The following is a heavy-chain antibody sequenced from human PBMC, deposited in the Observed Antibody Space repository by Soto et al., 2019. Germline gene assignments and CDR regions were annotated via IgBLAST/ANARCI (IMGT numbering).Heavy chain of an antibody. CDR2: MNSDGSSI. J-gene: IGHJ4*02. Sequence: GSLRLSCAASGFTFSSYWMHWVRQAPGKGLVWVSRMNSDGSSITYADSVKGRFTISRDSAKNTMYLQVHSLRAEDTAVYYCAREIATTGLYYFDYWGQGTLVTVSS. D-gene: IGHD6-13*01. V-gene: IGHV3-74*01. CDR1: GFTFSSYW. CDR3: AREIATTGLYYFDY.